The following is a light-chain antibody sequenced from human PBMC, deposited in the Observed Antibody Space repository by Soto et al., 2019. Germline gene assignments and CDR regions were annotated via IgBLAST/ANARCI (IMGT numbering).Light chain of an antibody. Sequence: DIQMTQSPSSLSASVGDRVTITCRASQGISNYLAWYQQKPGKVPKLLMYAASTLQSGVPSRFSGSGSGTDFTLTIITLHSKYFPTYYCQKYNSAPYTFGQGTKLEIK. CDR3: QKYNSAPYT. V-gene: IGKV1-27*01. CDR1: QGISNY. J-gene: IGKJ2*01. CDR2: AAS.